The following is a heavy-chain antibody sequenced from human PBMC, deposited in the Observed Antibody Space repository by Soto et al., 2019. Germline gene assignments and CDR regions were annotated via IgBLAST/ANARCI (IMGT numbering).Heavy chain of an antibody. D-gene: IGHD6-6*01. CDR1: GLTFSSYA. J-gene: IGHJ5*02. CDR2: ISYDENNN. CDR3: VCSSSSPAS. V-gene: IGHV3-30-3*01. Sequence: GGSLRLSCATSGLTFSSYAMHWVRQAPGKGLEWITTISYDENNNFYADSVKGRFTISRDNSKNTLYLQMNRLKSEDTAVYYCVCSSSSPASWGQGTLVTVSS.